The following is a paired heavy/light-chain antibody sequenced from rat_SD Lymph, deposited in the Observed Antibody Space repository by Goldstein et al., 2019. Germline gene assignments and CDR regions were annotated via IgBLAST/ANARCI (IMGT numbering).Light chain of an antibody. V-gene: IGKV3S5*01. CDR1: ESVRSS. J-gene: IGKJ2-1*01. CDR3: QQSRNDPT. Sequence: DIVLTQSPALAVSLGQRATISCRASESVRSSMHWYQQKSGQQPKLLIYGASNLASGVPARFSGSGSGTDFTFTIDPVEADDIATYYCQQSRNDPTFGAGTKLELK. CDR2: GAS.
Heavy chain of an antibody. CDR1: GFTFTDFY. D-gene: IGHD1-6*01. V-gene: IGHV7-7*01. Sequence: EVKLLESGGGLVQPGGSLRLSCAASGFTFTDFYMSWIRQPPGKAPEWLGVIRNKANGYTTEYNPSVKGRFTISRDNTQNILYLQMNTLRAEDTAIYYCARWDVYYGLWVMDAWGQGASVTVSS. J-gene: IGHJ4*01. CDR3: ARWDVYYGLWVMDA. CDR2: IRNKANGYTT.